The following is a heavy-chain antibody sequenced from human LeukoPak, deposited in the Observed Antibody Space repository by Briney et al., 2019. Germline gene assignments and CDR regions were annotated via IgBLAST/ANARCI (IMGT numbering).Heavy chain of an antibody. J-gene: IGHJ4*02. V-gene: IGHV3-53*01. CDR1: GFTFSSYS. D-gene: IGHD6-13*01. CDR3: ARDSPDSSSSY. CDR2: IYSGGST. Sequence: GGSLRLSCAASGFTFSSYSMNWVRQAPGKGLEWVSVIYSGGSTYYADSVKGRFTISRDNSKNTLYLQMNSLRAEDTAVYYCARDSPDSSSSYWGQGTLVTVSS.